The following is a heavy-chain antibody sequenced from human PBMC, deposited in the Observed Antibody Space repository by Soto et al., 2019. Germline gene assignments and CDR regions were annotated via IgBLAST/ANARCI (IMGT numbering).Heavy chain of an antibody. Sequence: EVQLVESGGGLVKPGGSLRLSCAASGFTFSNAWMSWVRQAPGKGLEWVGGIKSKTDGGTTDYAAPVKGRFTISRDDSKNTLYLQMNSLKTEDTAVYYCTTGIVVVPAAMEDAFDIWGQGTMVTVSS. V-gene: IGHV3-15*01. J-gene: IGHJ3*02. CDR3: TTGIVVVPAAMEDAFDI. D-gene: IGHD2-2*01. CDR1: GFTFSNAW. CDR2: IKSKTDGGTT.